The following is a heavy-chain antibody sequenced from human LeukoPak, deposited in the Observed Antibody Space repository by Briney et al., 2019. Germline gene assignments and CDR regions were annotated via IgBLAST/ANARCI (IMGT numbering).Heavy chain of an antibody. Sequence: GGSLRLSCAASGFTFSSYEMNWVRQAPGKGLEWVSYISSSGSTIYYADSAKGRFTISRDNAKNSLYLQMNSLRAEDTAVYYCARRGGYYDSSGYFLWGQGTLVTVSS. CDR1: GFTFSSYE. CDR3: ARRGGYYDSSGYFL. D-gene: IGHD3-22*01. V-gene: IGHV3-48*03. CDR2: ISSSGSTI. J-gene: IGHJ4*02.